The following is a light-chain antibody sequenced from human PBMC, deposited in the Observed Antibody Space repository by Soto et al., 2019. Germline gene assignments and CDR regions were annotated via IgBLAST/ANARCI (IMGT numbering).Light chain of an antibody. CDR2: DAS. J-gene: IGKJ5*01. V-gene: IGKV1-33*01. CDR1: QDISKN. Sequence: IQMTQSPSSLSASVGDRVTITCQASQDISKNLNWYQQKPGKAPKLLIYDASSLQTGVTSRFSGSGYATHFTFTISSLQPEDIASYYCQQYDNILPITFGQGTRLEIK. CDR3: QQYDNILPIT.